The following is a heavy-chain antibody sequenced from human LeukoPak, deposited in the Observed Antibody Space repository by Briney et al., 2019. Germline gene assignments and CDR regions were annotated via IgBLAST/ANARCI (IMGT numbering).Heavy chain of an antibody. CDR1: GGTFSSYA. CDR2: IIPIFGTA. CDR3: ARDYCSSTSCYSDY. V-gene: IGHV1-69*01. J-gene: IGHJ4*02. D-gene: IGHD2-2*01. Sequence: AASVKVSCKASGGTFSSYAIGWVRQAPGQGLEWMGGIIPIFGTANYAQKFQGRVTITADESTNTAYMELSSLRSEDTAVYYCARDYCSSTSCYSDYWGQGTLVTVSS.